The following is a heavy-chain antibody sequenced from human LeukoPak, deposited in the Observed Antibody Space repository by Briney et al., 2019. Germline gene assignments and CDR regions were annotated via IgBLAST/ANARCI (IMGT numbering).Heavy chain of an antibody. J-gene: IGHJ4*02. V-gene: IGHV4-34*01. D-gene: IGHD3-10*01. Sequence: SETLSLTCAVYGESFSGFYWSWIRQPPGKTLEWIGEMNPSGNTNYNPSLQSRATISVDTSKNQFSLKLNSGTAADAAVYYCARRSYTSTWYFATWYFDYWGRGTLVTVSS. CDR1: GESFSGFY. CDR2: MNPSGNT. CDR3: ARRSYTSTWYFATWYFDY.